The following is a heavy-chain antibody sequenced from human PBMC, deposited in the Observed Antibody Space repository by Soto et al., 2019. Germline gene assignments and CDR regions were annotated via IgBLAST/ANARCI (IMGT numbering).Heavy chain of an antibody. J-gene: IGHJ4*02. D-gene: IGHD2-21*01. CDR3: ASDIAFSIDH. CDR2: INNYYGHI. Sequence: QVQLVQSGAEVKKPGASVKVSCKASGYAFRNYGISWMRQAPGQGLEWMGWINNYYGHINLTQKFRGRITVTADTSTTTFYMELENLKSDDTAVYYCASDIAFSIDHWGQGTLVIVSS. V-gene: IGHV1-18*01. CDR1: GYAFRNYG.